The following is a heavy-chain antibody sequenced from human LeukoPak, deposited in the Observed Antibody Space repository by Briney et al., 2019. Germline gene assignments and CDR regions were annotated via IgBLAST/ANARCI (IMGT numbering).Heavy chain of an antibody. Sequence: RSQTLSLTCAISGDSVSSNSASWNWIRQSPSRGLEWLGKTLYGSKWYNDYAVSVKSRITINPDTSKNQFSLQLNSVTPEDTAVYYCARSHYYGMDVWGQGTTVTVAS. CDR1: GDSVSSNSAS. CDR3: ARSHYYGMDV. J-gene: IGHJ6*02. CDR2: TLYGSKWYN. V-gene: IGHV6-1*01.